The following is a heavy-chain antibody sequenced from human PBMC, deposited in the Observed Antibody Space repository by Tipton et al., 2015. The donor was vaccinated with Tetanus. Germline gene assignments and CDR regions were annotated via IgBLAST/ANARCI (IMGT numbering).Heavy chain of an antibody. J-gene: IGHJ5*02. D-gene: IGHD2-2*01. CDR1: GGSFSGYY. Sequence: TLSLTCAVYGGSFSGYYWSWIRQPPGKGLEWIGEINHSGSTNYNPSLKSRVTISVDTSKNQFSLKLSSVTAADTAVYYCARGLLVVAPAARGRYNWSDPWGQGTLVTVSS. CDR2: INHSGST. V-gene: IGHV4-34*01. CDR3: ARGLLVVAPAARGRYNWSDP.